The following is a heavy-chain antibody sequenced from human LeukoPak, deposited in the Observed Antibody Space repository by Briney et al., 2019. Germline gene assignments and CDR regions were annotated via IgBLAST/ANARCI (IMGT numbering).Heavy chain of an antibody. CDR2: IRYDGTNK. V-gene: IGHV3-30*02. Sequence: GGSLRLSCAASGFTLSNYGMHWVRQAPGKGLEWAAFIRYDGTNKYYADSVKGRFTISRDNSKNTLYLQMNSLRAEDTAVYYCATLFITLVRIDTFDIWGQGTMVTVS. CDR3: ATLFITLVRIDTFDI. J-gene: IGHJ3*02. CDR1: GFTLSNYG. D-gene: IGHD3-10*01.